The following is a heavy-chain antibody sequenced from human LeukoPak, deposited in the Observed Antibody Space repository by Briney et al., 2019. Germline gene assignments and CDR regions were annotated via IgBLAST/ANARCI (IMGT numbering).Heavy chain of an antibody. CDR2: ISAYNGNT. J-gene: IGHJ3*02. CDR3: ARDHTTPTGAFDI. D-gene: IGHD3-9*01. Sequence: GASVKVSCKASGYTFTGYYMHWVRQAPGQGLEWMGWISAYNGNTNYAQKLQGRVTMTTDTSTSTAYMELRSLRSDDTAVYYCARDHTTPTGAFDIWGQGTMVTVSS. CDR1: GYTFTGYY. V-gene: IGHV1-18*04.